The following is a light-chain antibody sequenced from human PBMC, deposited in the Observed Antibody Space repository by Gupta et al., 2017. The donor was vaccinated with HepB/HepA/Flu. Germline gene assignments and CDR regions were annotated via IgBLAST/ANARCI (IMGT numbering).Light chain of an antibody. J-gene: IGKJ5*01. CDR1: QSVTSY. CDR2: DAS. V-gene: IGKV3-11*01. Sequence: ASTQSPATLPMSPRERATLSCRASQSVTSYLAWYQQKPGQAPRLLIYDASNRATGIPGRFSGSGSGTDFTLTISSLEPEDFAVYYCQQRSNWPITFGQGTRLETK. CDR3: QQRSNWPIT.